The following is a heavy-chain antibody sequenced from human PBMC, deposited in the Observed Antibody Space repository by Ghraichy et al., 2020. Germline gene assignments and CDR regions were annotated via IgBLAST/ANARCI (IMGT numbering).Heavy chain of an antibody. CDR3: ARSYDSSGYYYYGMDV. J-gene: IGHJ6*02. Sequence: SETLSLACTVSGGSISSSSYYWGWIRQPPGKGLEWIGSIYYSGSTYYNPSLKSRVTISVDTSKNQFSLKLSSVTAADTDVYYCARSYDSSGYYYYGMDVWGQGTTVTVSS. V-gene: IGHV4-39*01. D-gene: IGHD3-22*01. CDR2: IYYSGST. CDR1: GGSISSSSYY.